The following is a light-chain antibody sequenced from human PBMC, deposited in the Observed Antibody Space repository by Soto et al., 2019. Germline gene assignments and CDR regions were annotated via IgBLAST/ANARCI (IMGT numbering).Light chain of an antibody. CDR2: RNN. Sequence: QSVLTQPPSASGTPGQRVTISCSGSSSNIGSNYVYWYQQLPGTAPKLLIYRNNQRPSGVPDRFSGCKSGTSASLAISGLRSEDEADYYCAAWDDSLSGREVFGGGTKLTVL. CDR3: AAWDDSLSGREV. J-gene: IGLJ2*01. V-gene: IGLV1-47*01. CDR1: SSNIGSNY.